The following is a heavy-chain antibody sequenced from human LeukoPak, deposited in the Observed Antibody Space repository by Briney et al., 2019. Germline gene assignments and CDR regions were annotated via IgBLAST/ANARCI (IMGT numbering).Heavy chain of an antibody. CDR3: ASSTVTRYYYYYYMDV. CDR2: IYHSGST. D-gene: IGHD4-17*01. Sequence: SETLSLTCAVSGYSISSGYYWGWIRRPPGKGLEWIGSIYHSGSTYYNPSLKSRVTISVDTSKNQFSLKLSSVTAADTAVYYCASSTVTRYYYYYYMDVWGKGATVTVSS. J-gene: IGHJ6*03. CDR1: GYSISSGYY. V-gene: IGHV4-38-2*01.